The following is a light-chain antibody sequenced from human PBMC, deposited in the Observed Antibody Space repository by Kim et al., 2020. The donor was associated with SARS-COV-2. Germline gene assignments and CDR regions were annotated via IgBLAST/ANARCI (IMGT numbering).Light chain of an antibody. J-gene: IGLJ2*01. Sequence: VTISGTGGSSNIGAGSDVHWYQQLPGTAPNLLISTNTNRPSGVPDRFSGSKSGTSASLAITGLQAEDEADYYCQSYDNSLNIKVFGGGTQLTVL. CDR1: SSNIGAGSD. CDR3: QSYDNSLNIKV. V-gene: IGLV1-40*01. CDR2: TNT.